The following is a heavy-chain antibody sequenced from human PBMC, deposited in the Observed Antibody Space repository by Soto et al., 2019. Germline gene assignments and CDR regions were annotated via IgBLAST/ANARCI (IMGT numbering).Heavy chain of an antibody. D-gene: IGHD2-8*01. CDR1: GFTFSSYA. V-gene: IGHV3-23*01. Sequence: EVQLLESGGGLVQPGGSLRLSCAASGFTFSSYAMSWVRQAPGKGLEWVSAISGSGGSTYYADSVKGRFTISRDNSKNTLYLQMNSLRAEDTAVYYCAKEGVRGVVYYCYCGMDVWGQGTTVTVSS. CDR2: ISGSGGST. J-gene: IGHJ6*02. CDR3: AKEGVRGVVYYCYCGMDV.